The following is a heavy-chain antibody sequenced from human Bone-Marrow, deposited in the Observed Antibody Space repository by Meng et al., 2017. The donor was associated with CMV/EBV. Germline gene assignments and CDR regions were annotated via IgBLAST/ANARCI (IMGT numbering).Heavy chain of an antibody. J-gene: IGHJ6*02. V-gene: IGHV3-7*01. Sequence: GGSLRLSCAASGFTFSSYWMSWVRQAPGKGLEWVANIKQDGSEKYYVDSVKGRFTISRDNAKNSLYLQMNSLRAEDTAVYYCARGNAPTTVAKYYYYYYGMDVWGQGTTVTVSS. CDR1: GFTFSSYW. D-gene: IGHD4-11*01. CDR2: IKQDGSEK. CDR3: ARGNAPTTVAKYYYYYYGMDV.